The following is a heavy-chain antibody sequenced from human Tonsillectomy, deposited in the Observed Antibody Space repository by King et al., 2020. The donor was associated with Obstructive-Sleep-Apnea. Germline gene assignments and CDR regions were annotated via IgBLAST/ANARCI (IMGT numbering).Heavy chain of an antibody. D-gene: IGHD1-1*01. CDR1: GYTFTGYY. CDR2: INPNSGGT. CDR3: ARENADSKEELGMDV. Sequence: LQLVQSGAEVKKPGASVKVSCKASGYTFTGYYMHWVRQAPGQGLEWMGWINPNSGGTNYAQKFQGRVTMTRDTSISTAYMELSRLRSDDTAVYYCARENADSKEELGMDVWGQGTTVTVSS. V-gene: IGHV1-2*02. J-gene: IGHJ6*02.